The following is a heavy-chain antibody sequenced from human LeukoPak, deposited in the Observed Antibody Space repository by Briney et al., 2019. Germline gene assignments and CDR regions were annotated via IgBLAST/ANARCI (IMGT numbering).Heavy chain of an antibody. D-gene: IGHD2-2*01. J-gene: IGHJ4*02. V-gene: IGHV4-61*02. CDR1: GGPISSGSYY. CDR2: IYTSGST. CDR3: ARDRLDCSSTSCYRVFDY. Sequence: PSETLSLTCTVSGGPISSGSYYWSWIRQPAGKGLERIGRIYTSGSTNYNPSLKSRVTISVDTSKNQFSLKLSSVTAADTAVYYCARDRLDCSSTSCYRVFDYWGQGTLVTVSS.